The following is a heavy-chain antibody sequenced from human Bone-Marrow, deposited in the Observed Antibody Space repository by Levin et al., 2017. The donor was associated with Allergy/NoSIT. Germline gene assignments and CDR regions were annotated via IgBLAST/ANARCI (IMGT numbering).Heavy chain of an antibody. CDR1: GFTFSDYY. Sequence: GGSLRLSCAASGFTFSDYYMTWIRQAPGKGLEWVSYISTRSTTIYYADSVKGRFTISRDNAKNSLYLQMSSLRAEDTAVYYCARCTESYYASSGDRNYYHGMDVWGQGTTVTVSS. V-gene: IGHV3-11*01. CDR3: ARCTESYYASSGDRNYYHGMDV. J-gene: IGHJ6*02. D-gene: IGHD3-22*01. CDR2: ISTRSTTI.